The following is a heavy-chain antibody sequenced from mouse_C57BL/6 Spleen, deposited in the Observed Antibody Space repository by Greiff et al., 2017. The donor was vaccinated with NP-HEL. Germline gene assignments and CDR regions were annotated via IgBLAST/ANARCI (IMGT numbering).Heavy chain of an antibody. Sequence: QVQLQQPGAELVRPGSSVKLSCKASGYTFTSYWMHWVKQRPIQGLEWIGNIDPSDSETHYNQKFKDKATLTVDKSSSTAYMQLSSLTSEDSAVYYCARSRDDYDGDYFDYWGQGTTLTVSS. J-gene: IGHJ2*01. D-gene: IGHD2-4*01. CDR3: ARSRDDYDGDYFDY. V-gene: IGHV1-52*01. CDR1: GYTFTSYW. CDR2: IDPSDSET.